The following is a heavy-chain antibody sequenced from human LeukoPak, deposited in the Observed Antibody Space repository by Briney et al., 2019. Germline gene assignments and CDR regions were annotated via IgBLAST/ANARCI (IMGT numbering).Heavy chain of an antibody. CDR1: GFTFSNAW. Sequence: GGSLRLSCAASGFTFSNAWMSWVRQAPGKGLEWVGRIKSKPDGETADYAAPVKGRFSISRDDSENTLYLQMNSLKIEDTAVYYYTTDPAGSVGITIFGVVGDYFDYWGQGTLVTVSS. CDR3: TTDPAGSVGITIFGVVGDYFDY. J-gene: IGHJ4*02. CDR2: IKSKPDGETA. V-gene: IGHV3-15*01. D-gene: IGHD3-3*01.